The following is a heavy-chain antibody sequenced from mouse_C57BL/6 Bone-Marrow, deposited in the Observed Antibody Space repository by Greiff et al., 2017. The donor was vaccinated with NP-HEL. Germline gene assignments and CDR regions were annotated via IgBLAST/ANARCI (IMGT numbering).Heavy chain of an antibody. CDR2: IHPNSGST. V-gene: IGHV1-64*01. CDR3: ARRGYYDYDGPWFAY. D-gene: IGHD2-4*01. CDR1: GYPFTSYW. J-gene: IGHJ3*01. Sequence: VKLQQPGAELVKPGASVTLSCKASGYPFTSYWMHWVKQRPVQGLEWIGMIHPNSGSTNYTEQFKSKATLTVDKYSSTAYMQLSSLTSEDSAVYYCARRGYYDYDGPWFAYWGQGTLVTVSA.